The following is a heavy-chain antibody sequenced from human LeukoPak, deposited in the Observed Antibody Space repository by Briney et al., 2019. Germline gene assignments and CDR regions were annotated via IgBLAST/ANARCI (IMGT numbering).Heavy chain of an antibody. J-gene: IGHJ6*03. CDR2: IISIFGTA. CDR1: GGTFSSYA. Sequence: ASVKVSCKASGGTFSSYAISGVRQAPGQGLEWMGRIISIFGTANYAQKFQGRVTITTDESTSTAYMELSSLRSEDTAVYYCARDRWAITMVRGVYYMDVWGKGTTVTVSS. CDR3: ARDRWAITMVRGVYYMDV. V-gene: IGHV1-69*05. D-gene: IGHD3-10*01.